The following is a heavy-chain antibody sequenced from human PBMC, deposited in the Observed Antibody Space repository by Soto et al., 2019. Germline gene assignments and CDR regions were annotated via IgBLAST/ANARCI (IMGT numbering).Heavy chain of an antibody. CDR2: IWYDGSNK. V-gene: IGHV3-33*01. CDR3: ARDYIHYDFWSGFYGY. D-gene: IGHD3-3*01. CDR1: GFTFSSYG. J-gene: IGHJ4*02. Sequence: GGSLRLSCAASGFTFSSYGMHWVRQAPGKGLEWVAVIWYDGSNKYYADSVKGRFTISRDNSKNTLYLQMNSLRAEDTAVYYCARDYIHYDFWSGFYGYWGQGTLVTVSS.